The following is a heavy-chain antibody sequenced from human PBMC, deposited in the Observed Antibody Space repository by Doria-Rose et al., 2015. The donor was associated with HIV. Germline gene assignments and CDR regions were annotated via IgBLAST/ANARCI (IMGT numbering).Heavy chain of an antibody. D-gene: IGHD6-19*01. CDR3: ARDWDSSGWPF. Sequence: EWVGIMYPSSATASYAQRFQGRVTMTSDTSTSTVYMELTSLTSDDTAVYYCARDWDSSGWPFWGQGTMVTVSS. V-gene: IGHV1-46*01. CDR2: MYPSSATA. J-gene: IGHJ3*01.